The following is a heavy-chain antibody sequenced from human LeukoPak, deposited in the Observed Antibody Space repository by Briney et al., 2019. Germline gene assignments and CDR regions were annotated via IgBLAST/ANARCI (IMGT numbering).Heavy chain of an antibody. V-gene: IGHV1-8*01. CDR3: ARLAAAGTRVAYNWFDP. CDR1: GYTFTSYD. D-gene: IGHD6-13*01. CDR2: MNPNSGNT. Sequence: ASVKVSCKASGYTFTSYDINCVRQATGQGLEWMGWMNPNSGNTGYAQKFQGRVTMTRNTSISTAYMELSSLRSEDTAVYYCARLAAAGTRVAYNWFDPWGQGTLVTVSS. J-gene: IGHJ5*02.